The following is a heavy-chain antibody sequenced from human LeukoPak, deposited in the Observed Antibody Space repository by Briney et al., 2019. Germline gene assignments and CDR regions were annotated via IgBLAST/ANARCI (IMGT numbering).Heavy chain of an antibody. D-gene: IGHD2-15*01. Sequence: PSETLSLTCTVSGGSISSSDYYWGWIRQPPGKGLEWIGSIYYGGSTYYNPSLKSRVTISVDTSVNQFSLKLSFVTTADTAVYYCARALGYCSGGSCTRGYNWFDPWGQGTLVTVSS. V-gene: IGHV4-39*01. CDR3: ARALGYCSGGSCTRGYNWFDP. J-gene: IGHJ5*02. CDR2: IYYGGST. CDR1: GGSISSSDYY.